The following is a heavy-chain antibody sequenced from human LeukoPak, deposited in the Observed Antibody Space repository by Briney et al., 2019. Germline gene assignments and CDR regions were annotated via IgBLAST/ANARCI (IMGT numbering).Heavy chain of an antibody. J-gene: IGHJ5*02. CDR2: INHSGSA. CDR3: ARGKTSQNIVTRKTYNWFDP. CDR1: GGSFSGYY. Sequence: SETLSLTCAVYGGSFSGYYWSWIRQPPGKGLEWIGEINHSGSANYNPSLKSRVTISVDTSKNQFSLKLSSVTAADTAVYYCARGKTSQNIVTRKTYNWFDPWGQGTLVTVSS. V-gene: IGHV4-34*01. D-gene: IGHD2/OR15-2a*01.